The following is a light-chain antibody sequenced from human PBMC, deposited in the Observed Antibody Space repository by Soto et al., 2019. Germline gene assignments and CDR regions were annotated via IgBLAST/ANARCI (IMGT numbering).Light chain of an antibody. V-gene: IGKV3-11*01. J-gene: IGKJ3*01. CDR1: QSVSSY. CDR2: DAS. CDR3: QQRRNLPFT. Sequence: EIVLTQSPATLSLSPGERATLSCRASQSVSSYLAWYQQKPGQAPRLVIYDASKRATGIPARFSGSGSGTDFTLTISSLEPEDFAVYYCQQRRNLPFTFGPGTKVDIK.